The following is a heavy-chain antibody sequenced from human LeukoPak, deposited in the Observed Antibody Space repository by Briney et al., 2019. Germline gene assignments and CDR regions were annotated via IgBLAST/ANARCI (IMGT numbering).Heavy chain of an antibody. J-gene: IGHJ4*02. D-gene: IGHD2-15*01. CDR3: ARYCSGGTCHQGIDY. V-gene: IGHV5-51*01. Sequence: GESLRISCKGSGYNFSSYWINWVRQMPGKGLEWMGIIYPGDSDTTYSPPFQGQVTISADRSNRTAYLQWSRLKASDTAMYYCARYCSGGTCHQGIDYWGQGTLVTVSS. CDR1: GYNFSSYW. CDR2: IYPGDSDT.